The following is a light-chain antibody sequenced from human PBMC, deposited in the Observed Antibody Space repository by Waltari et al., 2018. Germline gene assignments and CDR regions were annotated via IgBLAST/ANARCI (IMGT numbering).Light chain of an antibody. CDR2: KAN. Sequence: QTVVTQEPSLSVSPGGTVTLTCALSSGSPSTTSYATWYQQTPCQAPRTLGYKANARSSGVPDRFSGSILGNTAALTITGAQADDESDYYCALYMGSGIWVFGGGTRLTVL. CDR1: SGSPSTTSY. J-gene: IGLJ3*02. CDR3: ALYMGSGIWV. V-gene: IGLV8-61*01.